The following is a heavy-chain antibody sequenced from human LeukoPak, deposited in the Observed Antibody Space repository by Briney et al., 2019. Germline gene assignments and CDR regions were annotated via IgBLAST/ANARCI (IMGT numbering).Heavy chain of an antibody. Sequence: ASVKVSCKASGYTFTGYYMHWVRQAPGHGLEWMGWINPNSGGTNYAQKFQGWVTMTRDTSISTAYMELSRLRSDDTAVYYCARAGRGYSYGYDYWGQGTLVTVSS. CDR3: ARAGRGYSYGYDY. J-gene: IGHJ4*02. D-gene: IGHD5-18*01. CDR1: GYTFTGYY. CDR2: INPNSGGT. V-gene: IGHV1-2*04.